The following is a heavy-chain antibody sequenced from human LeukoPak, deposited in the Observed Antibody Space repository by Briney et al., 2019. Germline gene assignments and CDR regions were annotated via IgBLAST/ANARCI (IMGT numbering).Heavy chain of an antibody. Sequence: PGGSLRLSCAASGFTFSSYWMSWVRQAPGKGLEWVANIKHDGSEKYYVDSVKGRFTISRDNAKNSLYLQMNSLRLEDTAVYYCARDSNFYTNVFYDVFDIWGQGTMVTVSS. J-gene: IGHJ3*02. CDR3: ARDSNFYTNVFYDVFDI. D-gene: IGHD2-8*01. CDR2: IKHDGSEK. CDR1: GFTFSSYW. V-gene: IGHV3-7*01.